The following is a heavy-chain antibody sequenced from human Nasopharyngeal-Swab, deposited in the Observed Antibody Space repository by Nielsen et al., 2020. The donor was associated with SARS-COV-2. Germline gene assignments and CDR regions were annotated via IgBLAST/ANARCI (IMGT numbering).Heavy chain of an antibody. D-gene: IGHD6-19*01. J-gene: IGHJ6*02. CDR1: GYTFTGYY. CDR3: ARDPTSVAGTGDYYYGMDV. CDR2: INLNSGGT. V-gene: IGHV1-2*06. Sequence: ASVKVSCKASGYTFTGYYMHWVRQAPGQGLEWMGRINLNSGGTNYAQKFQGRVTMTRDTSISTAYMELSRLRSDGTAVYYCARDPTSVAGTGDYYYGMDVWGQGTTVTVSS.